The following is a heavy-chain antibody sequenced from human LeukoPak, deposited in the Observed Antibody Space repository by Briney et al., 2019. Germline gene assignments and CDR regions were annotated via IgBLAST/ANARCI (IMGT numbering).Heavy chain of an antibody. CDR1: GVTFSSYS. D-gene: IGHD3-9*01. CDR3: ARSQPTYYDILTGYWTAGGILFWFDP. J-gene: IGHJ5*02. CDR2: MSSSSYI. V-gene: IGHV3-21*01. Sequence: GGSLGLSCEASGVTFSSYSMNWVRKAPGKGLEWVSSMSSSSYIYYADSVKRRFTIFRDNAKNSLYLQMNSLRAEDMSVYYCARSQPTYYDILTGYWTAGGILFWFDPWGQGTLVTVFS.